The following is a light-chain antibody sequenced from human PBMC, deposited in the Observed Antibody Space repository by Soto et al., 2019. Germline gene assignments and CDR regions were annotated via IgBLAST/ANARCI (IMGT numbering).Light chain of an antibody. CDR2: GAS. CDR3: QQYNNWPPDRT. J-gene: IGKJ1*01. CDR1: QSVGSN. Sequence: EIVMTQSPATLSVSPGERATLSCRASQSVGSNLAWYQQKPGQAPRLLIYGASTRATGIPARFSGSGSGTEFTLNINSLQSEDFAIYVCQQYNNWPPDRTFGQGTKVEIK. V-gene: IGKV3-15*01.